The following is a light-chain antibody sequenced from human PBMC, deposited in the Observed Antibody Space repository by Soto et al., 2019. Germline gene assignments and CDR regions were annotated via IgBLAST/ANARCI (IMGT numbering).Light chain of an antibody. V-gene: IGLV2-14*01. J-gene: IGLJ3*02. Sequence: QSVLTQPASVSGSPGQSITISCTGTSSDVGTYNYVSWYQHRPGKAPKLMIYDVSYRPSGVSNRFSGSKSPNTASLTISGLQAEDEADYYCSSYTTSNTQVFGGGTKLTVL. CDR3: SSYTTSNTQV. CDR2: DVS. CDR1: SSDVGTYNY.